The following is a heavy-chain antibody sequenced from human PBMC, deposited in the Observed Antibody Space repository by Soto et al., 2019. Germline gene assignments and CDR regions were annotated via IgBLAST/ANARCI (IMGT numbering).Heavy chain of an antibody. CDR2: IIPILGIA. D-gene: IGHD2-15*01. CDR1: GGTFSSYT. J-gene: IGHJ4*02. V-gene: IGHV1-69*02. CDR3: ARPNCSGGSCYSRNYFDY. Sequence: QVQLVQSGAEVKKPGSSVKLSCKASGGTFSSYTISWVRQAPGQGLEWMGRIIPILGIANYAQKFQGRVTITADKSTSTAYMELSSLRSEDTAVYYCARPNCSGGSCYSRNYFDYWGQGTLVTVSS.